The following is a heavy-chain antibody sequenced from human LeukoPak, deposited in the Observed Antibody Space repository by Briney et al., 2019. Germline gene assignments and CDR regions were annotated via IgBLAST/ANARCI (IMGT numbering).Heavy chain of an antibody. CDR1: GFTLSSHA. D-gene: IGHD3-10*01. Sequence: GGSLRLSCAASGFTLSSHAMSWVRQAPGKGLEWVSAVTASADNTYYAESVKGRFTISRDNSKNTLYLQVNSLRAEDTAVYYCAKGDYYGSGTFFRNGMDVWGQGTTVTVSS. J-gene: IGHJ6*02. CDR2: VTASADNT. CDR3: AKGDYYGSGTFFRNGMDV. V-gene: IGHV3-23*01.